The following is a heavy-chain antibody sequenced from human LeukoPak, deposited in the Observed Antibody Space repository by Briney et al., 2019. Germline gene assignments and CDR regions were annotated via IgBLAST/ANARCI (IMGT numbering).Heavy chain of an antibody. J-gene: IGHJ4*02. Sequence: PGRSLRLSCAASGFTFSSYGMHWVRQAPGKGLEWVAVIWYDGSNKYYADSVKGRFTISRDNSKNTLYLQMNSLRAEDTAVYYCARDPIYYDSSGYLLTNFDYWGQGTLVTVSS. CDR3: ARDPIYYDSSGYLLTNFDY. CDR2: IWYDGSNK. D-gene: IGHD3-22*01. CDR1: GFTFSSYG. V-gene: IGHV3-33*01.